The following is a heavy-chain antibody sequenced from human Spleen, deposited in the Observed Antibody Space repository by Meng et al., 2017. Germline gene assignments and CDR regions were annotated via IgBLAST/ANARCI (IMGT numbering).Heavy chain of an antibody. CDR1: GGSFSDYY. J-gene: IGHJ4*02. CDR2: INHSGST. Sequence: VQLQQLGAGLFKPSETLSLTCVVSGGSFSDYYWSWIRQPPGKGLEWIGEINHSGSTNYNPSLESRVTISVDTSKNQFSLKLSSVTAADTAVYYCARGGDIVATITLDYWGQGTLVTVSS. CDR3: ARGGDIVATITLDY. V-gene: IGHV4-34*01. D-gene: IGHD5-12*01.